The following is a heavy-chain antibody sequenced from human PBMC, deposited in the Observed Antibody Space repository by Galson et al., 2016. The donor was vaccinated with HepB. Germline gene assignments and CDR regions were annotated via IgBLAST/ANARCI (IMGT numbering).Heavy chain of an antibody. CDR3: ARVGGYVWGSYRSPRAFDV. Sequence: SCKASGGTFSSHTISWVRQAPGQGLEWMGGIIPISVTTKYAQKFQGRVTISADESTPTAYMELSSLRSEDTAVYYCARVGGYVWGSYRSPRAFDVWGQGTMVTVSS. J-gene: IGHJ3*01. CDR2: IIPISVTT. V-gene: IGHV1-69*01. D-gene: IGHD3-16*02. CDR1: GGTFSSHT.